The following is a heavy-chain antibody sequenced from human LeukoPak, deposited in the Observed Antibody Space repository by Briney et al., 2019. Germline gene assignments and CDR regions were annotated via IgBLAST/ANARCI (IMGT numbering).Heavy chain of an antibody. V-gene: IGHV3-48*03. CDR3: ARDVGRQDCTTTSCYGN. CDR2: ISTSGSTI. CDR1: GFTFSSYE. D-gene: IGHD2-2*01. Sequence: PGGSLRLSCAASGFTFSSYEMNWVRQAPWKGLQWVSYISTSGSTIYYADSVKGRFTISRDNAKNSLYLQMNSLRAEDTAVYYCARDVGRQDCTTTSCYGNWGQGTLVTVSS. J-gene: IGHJ4*02.